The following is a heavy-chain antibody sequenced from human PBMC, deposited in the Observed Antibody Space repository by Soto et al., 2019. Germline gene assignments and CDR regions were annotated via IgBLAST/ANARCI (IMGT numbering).Heavy chain of an antibody. CDR1: GSTFSRYA. D-gene: IGHD1-26*01. Sequence: QVQLLQSGAQVKKTGSSVKVSCSAYGSTFSRYAISWMRPAPGPGLECMAGIIPIFGTANYAQKFQCRVTLTADESTSTGEMELSSMRSSHTPVSYCECELKVGEYFFYSGQGTLV. V-gene: IGHV1-69*01. CDR3: ECELKVGEYFFY. J-gene: IGHJ4*02. CDR2: IIPIFGTA.